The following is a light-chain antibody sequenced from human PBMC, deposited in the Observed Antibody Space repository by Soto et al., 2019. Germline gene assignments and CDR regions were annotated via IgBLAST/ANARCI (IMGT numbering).Light chain of an antibody. CDR2: EVS. Sequence: QSALTQPASVSGSPGQSITISCTGTSSDVGGYNYVSWYQQHPGKAPKLMIYEVSNRPSGVSNRFSGSKSGNTASLTISGRQADDDANYYCTSYTSSSTLVIFGGGTKLTVL. CDR3: TSYTSSSTLVI. CDR1: SSDVGGYNY. J-gene: IGLJ2*01. V-gene: IGLV2-14*01.